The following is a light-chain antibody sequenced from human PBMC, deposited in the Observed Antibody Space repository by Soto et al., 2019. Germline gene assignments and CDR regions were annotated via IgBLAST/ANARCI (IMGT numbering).Light chain of an antibody. CDR2: AAS. J-gene: IGKJ3*01. Sequence: DIQLTQSPSFVSASVGDRVNITCRVSQGISSYLAWYQQKPGKAPKLLIYAASTLQSGVPSRFSGSGSGTEFTLTISSLQPEDFATYYCQQLNSYPPFAFGPGTKVDIK. CDR1: QGISSY. CDR3: QQLNSYPPFA. V-gene: IGKV1-9*01.